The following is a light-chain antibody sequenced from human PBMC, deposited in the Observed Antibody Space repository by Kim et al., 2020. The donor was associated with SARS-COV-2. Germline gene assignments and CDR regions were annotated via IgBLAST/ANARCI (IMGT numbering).Light chain of an antibody. Sequence: QSVLTQPSSASGTPGQRVTISCSGSSSNIGSNTVNWYQQFPGTAPKLLIYTNNQRPSAVPDRFSGSKSGTSASLAISGLQSEDEADYYCAAWDDSLSSWVFGGGTQLTVL. V-gene: IGLV1-44*01. CDR1: SSNIGSNT. CDR3: AAWDDSLSSWV. CDR2: TNN. J-gene: IGLJ3*02.